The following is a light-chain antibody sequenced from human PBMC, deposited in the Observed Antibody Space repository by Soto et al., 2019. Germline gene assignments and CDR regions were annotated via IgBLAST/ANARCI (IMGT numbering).Light chain of an antibody. J-gene: IGKJ2*01. Sequence: EIVLTQSPGTLSLSPGERATLSCRASEFLSSSYLVWYQQKPGQAPRLLIYAASRRATGIPDRFSGSGSATEYTLTINTLAPEDFAVYCCQQQGTFGQGTKLEIK. CDR1: EFLSSSY. CDR2: AAS. CDR3: QQQGT. V-gene: IGKV3-20*01.